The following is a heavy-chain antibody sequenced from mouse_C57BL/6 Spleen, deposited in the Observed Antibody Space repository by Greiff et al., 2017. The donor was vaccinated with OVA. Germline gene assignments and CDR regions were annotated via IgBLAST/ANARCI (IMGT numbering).Heavy chain of an antibody. Sequence: QVQLQQSGAELVKPGASVKISCKASGYAFSSYWMNWVKQRPGKGLEWIGQIYPGDGDTNYNGKFKGKATLTADKSSSTAYMRLSSLTSEDSAVYFCARCGLYYGNYVGYFDYWGQGTTLTVSS. D-gene: IGHD2-1*01. V-gene: IGHV1-80*01. CDR3: ARCGLYYGNYVGYFDY. J-gene: IGHJ2*01. CDR2: IYPGDGDT. CDR1: GYAFSSYW.